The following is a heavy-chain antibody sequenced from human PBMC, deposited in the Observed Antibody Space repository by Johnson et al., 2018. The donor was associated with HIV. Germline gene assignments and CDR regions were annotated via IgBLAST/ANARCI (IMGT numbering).Heavy chain of an antibody. CDR3: ARDTYYYDTSGYLTRPRAFDV. CDR1: EFTFTNYA. D-gene: IGHD3-22*01. CDR2: ISYAGSNK. V-gene: IGHV3-30-3*01. Sequence: QVQLVESGGGLVQPGGSLRLSCAASEFTFTNYAMSWVRQAPGEGLECVAVISYAGSNKSYADSVKGRFTISRDNAKNFLYLQMNSLRAEDTALYYCARDTYYYDTSGYLTRPRAFDVWGQGTMVTVSS. J-gene: IGHJ3*01.